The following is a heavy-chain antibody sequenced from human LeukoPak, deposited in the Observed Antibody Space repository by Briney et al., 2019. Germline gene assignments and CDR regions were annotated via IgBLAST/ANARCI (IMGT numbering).Heavy chain of an antibody. J-gene: IGHJ4*02. V-gene: IGHV4-59*01. CDR2: IYYRGNT. CDR3: ARAGNNWSFDY. CDR1: GGSISSYQ. D-gene: IGHD1-1*01. Sequence: SETLSLTCTVSGGSISSYQWSWIRQPAGKGLEWIGYIYYRGNTNYNPSLKSRVTMAVDTSKNQFSLKVSSVTAADTAVYYCARAGNNWSFDYWGQGTLVTVSS.